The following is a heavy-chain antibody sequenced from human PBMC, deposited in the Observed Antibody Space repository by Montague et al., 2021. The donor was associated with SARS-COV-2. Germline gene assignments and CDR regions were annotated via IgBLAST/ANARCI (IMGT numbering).Heavy chain of an antibody. V-gene: IGHV6-1*01. Sequence: CAISGDSVSGNSAAWNWIRQSPSRGLEWLGRTYYRSKWYYEYAVSLKSRITINPDTSKNQFSLQVKSMTPEDTGVYYCARWDPQTLTLIGLRGKSASDYWGQGTLVTVSS. CDR1: GDSVSGNSAA. D-gene: IGHD4-23*01. CDR3: ARWDPQTLTLIGLRGKSASDY. J-gene: IGHJ4*02. CDR2: TYYRSKWYY.